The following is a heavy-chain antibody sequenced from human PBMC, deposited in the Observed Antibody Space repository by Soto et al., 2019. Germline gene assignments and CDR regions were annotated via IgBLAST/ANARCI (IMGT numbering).Heavy chain of an antibody. D-gene: IGHD3-10*01. J-gene: IGHJ4*02. CDR2: IIPIFDAT. Sequence: QVQMVQSGAEVKKPGSSARVSCKVSGGTFSRHSISWVRQAPGQGLEWMGGIIPIFDATQYAQKFQGRLTITADESTLTFHMALSGLRPEDTAIYYCARDLTSVRGSWGQGTLVTVS. CDR3: ARDLTSVRGS. V-gene: IGHV1-69*01. CDR1: GGTFSRHS.